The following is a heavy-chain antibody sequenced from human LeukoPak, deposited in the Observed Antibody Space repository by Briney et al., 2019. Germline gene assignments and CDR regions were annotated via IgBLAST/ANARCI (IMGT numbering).Heavy chain of an antibody. V-gene: IGHV4-38-2*02. Sequence: SETLSLTCTVSGYSISSGYYWGWIRQPPGKGLEWIGSIYYSGSTNYNPSLKSRVTISVDTSKNQFSLKLSSVTAADTAVYYCASSHRGYSYGFLGELLKNHYYYYMDVWDKGTTVTISS. D-gene: IGHD5-18*01. CDR2: IYYSGST. J-gene: IGHJ6*03. CDR1: GYSISSGYY. CDR3: ASSHRGYSYGFLGELLKNHYYYYMDV.